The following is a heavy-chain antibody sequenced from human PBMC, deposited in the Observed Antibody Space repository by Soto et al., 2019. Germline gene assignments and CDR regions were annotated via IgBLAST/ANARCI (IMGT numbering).Heavy chain of an antibody. Sequence: QVQLQQSGPGLVKPSQTLSLTCAISGDSVSSNSAAWNWIRQSPSRGLEWLGRTYYRSKWYNDYEVTVKSRITINPDTSKNHYSMQLNSVTPEDTAVYYCARVSGCSSTSCYYYYGMDVWGQGTTVTVSS. V-gene: IGHV6-1*01. CDR3: ARVSGCSSTSCYYYYGMDV. J-gene: IGHJ6*02. D-gene: IGHD2-2*01. CDR2: TYYRSKWYN. CDR1: GDSVSSNSAA.